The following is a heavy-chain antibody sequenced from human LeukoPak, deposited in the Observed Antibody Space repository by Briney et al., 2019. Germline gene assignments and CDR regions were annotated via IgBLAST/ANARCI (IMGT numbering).Heavy chain of an antibody. Sequence: GGSLRLSCSASGFTFSSYSMNWVRQAPGKGLEWVAVISLDGNNKYYADSVKGRFSISRDNSKNTLYLQMSSLRDEDTAVYYCAGVSESGWYYFDYWGQGTLVTVSS. J-gene: IGHJ4*02. CDR1: GFTFSSYS. V-gene: IGHV3-30*03. CDR2: ISLDGNNK. CDR3: AGVSESGWYYFDY. D-gene: IGHD6-19*01.